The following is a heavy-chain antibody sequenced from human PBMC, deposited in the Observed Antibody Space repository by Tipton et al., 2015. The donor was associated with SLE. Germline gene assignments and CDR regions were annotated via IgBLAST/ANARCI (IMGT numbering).Heavy chain of an antibody. J-gene: IGHJ3*02. V-gene: IGHV4-59*11. CDR2: IYYSGST. D-gene: IGHD4-23*01. CDR1: GGSISSHY. CDR3: ARDRFATVVTDDAFDI. Sequence: TLSLTCTVSGGSISSHYWSWIRQPPGKGLEWIGYIYYSGSTNYNPSLKSRVTISVDTSKNQSSLKLSSVTAADTAVYYCARDRFATVVTDDAFDIWGQGTMVTVSS.